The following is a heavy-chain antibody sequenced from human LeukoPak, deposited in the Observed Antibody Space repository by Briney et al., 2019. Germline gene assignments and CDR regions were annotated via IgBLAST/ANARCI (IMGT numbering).Heavy chain of an antibody. D-gene: IGHD6-19*01. J-gene: IGHJ4*02. CDR1: GYSFTSYW. Sequence: GESLKISCKVSGYSFTSYWIGWVRQMPGKGLEWMGRIDPSDSYTNYSPSFQGHVTISADKSISTAYLQWSSLKASDTAMYYCARHELRYSSGWKDFDYWGQGTLVTVSS. CDR2: IDPSDSYT. CDR3: ARHELRYSSGWKDFDY. V-gene: IGHV5-10-1*01.